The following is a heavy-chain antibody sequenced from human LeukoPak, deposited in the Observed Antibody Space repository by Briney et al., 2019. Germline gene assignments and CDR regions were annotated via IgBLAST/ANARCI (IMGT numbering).Heavy chain of an antibody. Sequence: SETLSLTCAVYGGSFSGYYWSWIRQPPGKGLEWIGYIYYSGSTNYNPSLKSRVTISVDTSKNQFSLKLSSVTAADTAVYYCARTRYFDWFIFDYWGQGTLVTVSS. D-gene: IGHD3-9*01. CDR2: IYYSGST. V-gene: IGHV4-59*01. J-gene: IGHJ4*02. CDR3: ARTRYFDWFIFDY. CDR1: GGSFSGYY.